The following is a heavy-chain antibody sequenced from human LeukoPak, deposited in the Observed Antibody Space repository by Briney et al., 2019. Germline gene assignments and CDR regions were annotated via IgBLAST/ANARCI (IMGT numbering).Heavy chain of an antibody. CDR3: ARTGSTVTMLYPFDH. J-gene: IGHJ4*02. D-gene: IGHD4-17*01. CDR2: IYYSGST. Sequence: TTSETLSPTCTVPGDSIRSYYWSWIRQPPGKGLEWIGYIYYSGSTNYNPSLKSRVSLSVDTSKNQFSLKLSSVTAADTAVYYCARTGSTVTMLYPFDHWGQGTLVTVSS. V-gene: IGHV4-59*01. CDR1: GDSIRSYY.